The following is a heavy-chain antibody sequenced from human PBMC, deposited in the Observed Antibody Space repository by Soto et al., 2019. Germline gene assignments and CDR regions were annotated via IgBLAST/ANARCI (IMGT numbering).Heavy chain of an antibody. CDR1: GFTFKSYA. CDR3: ARGGSTGWFYFDF. J-gene: IGHJ4*02. Sequence: GGSLRLSCAASGFTFKSYAMNWVRQAPGKGLEWVASTPGSGGSSYYADSVKGRFTISRDNSKNTLYLDLNSLKAEDTAMYYCARGGSTGWFYFDFWGQGTQVTVSS. CDR2: TPGSGGSS. V-gene: IGHV3-23*01. D-gene: IGHD6-19*01.